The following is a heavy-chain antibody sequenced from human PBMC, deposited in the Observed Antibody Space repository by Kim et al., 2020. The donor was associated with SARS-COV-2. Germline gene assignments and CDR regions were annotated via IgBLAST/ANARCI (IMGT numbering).Heavy chain of an antibody. D-gene: IGHD2-15*01. Sequence: ASVKVSCKASGYTFITYFIHWVRQAPGQGLEWMGVINPVDGSATYAQNFQNRVTLTRDTSTSTVYMDLSSLRSEDTAVYYCARGLASGMDVWGQGTSVIVSS. CDR3: ARGLASGMDV. V-gene: IGHV1-46*01. CDR2: INPVDGSA. CDR1: GYTFITYF. J-gene: IGHJ6*02.